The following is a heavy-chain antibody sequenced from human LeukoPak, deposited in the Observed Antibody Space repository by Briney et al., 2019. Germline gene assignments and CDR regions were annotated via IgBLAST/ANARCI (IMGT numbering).Heavy chain of an antibody. CDR3: ARVTSRSGYYFDY. CDR1: GFTLSSYD. CDR2: ISYDGSNK. Sequence: GGSLRLSCAASGFTLSSYDMHWVRQAPGKGLEWVAVISYDGSNKYYADSVKGRFTISRDNSKKTVYLQMDSLRAEDTAVYYCARVTSRSGYYFDYWGQGTLVTVSS. J-gene: IGHJ4*02. D-gene: IGHD1-14*01. V-gene: IGHV3-30*03.